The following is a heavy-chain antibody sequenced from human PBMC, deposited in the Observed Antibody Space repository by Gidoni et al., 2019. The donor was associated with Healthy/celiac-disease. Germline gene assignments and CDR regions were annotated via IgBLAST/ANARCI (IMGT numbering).Heavy chain of an antibody. CDR3: ATVYPLVGATTVWFDP. J-gene: IGHJ5*02. Sequence: QVQLVQSGAEVKKPGASVKVSCKVSGYTLTALSMHWVRQAPGKGLEWMGGFDPEDGETIYAQKFQGRVTMTEDTSTDTAYMELSSLRSEDTAVYYCATVYPLVGATTVWFDPWGQGTLVTVSS. CDR2: FDPEDGET. D-gene: IGHD1-26*01. V-gene: IGHV1-24*01. CDR1: GYTLTALS.